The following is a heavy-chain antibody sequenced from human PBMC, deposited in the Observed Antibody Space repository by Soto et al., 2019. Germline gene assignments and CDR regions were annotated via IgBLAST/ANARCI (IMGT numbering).Heavy chain of an antibody. CDR2: MNPNSGNT. CDR3: ARGRPVTGDAFDI. CDR1: GYTFTSYD. V-gene: IGHV1-8*01. J-gene: IGHJ3*02. D-gene: IGHD2-21*02. Sequence: ASVKVSFKASGYTFTSYDINWVRQATGQGLEWMGWMNPNSGNTGYAQKFQGRVTMTRNTSISTPYMELSSLRCEDTAVYYCARGRPVTGDAFDIWGQGTMVTVSS.